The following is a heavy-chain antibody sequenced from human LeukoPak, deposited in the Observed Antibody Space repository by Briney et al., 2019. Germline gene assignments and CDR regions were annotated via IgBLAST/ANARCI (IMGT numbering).Heavy chain of an antibody. CDR1: GFTFSSYW. J-gene: IGHJ6*02. D-gene: IGHD4-17*01. CDR2: IKQDGSEK. CDR3: ASTSVTTGQYYYYYGMDV. V-gene: IGHV3-7*01. Sequence: GGSLRLSCAASGFTFSSYWMSWVRQAPGKGLEWVANIKQDGSEKYYVDSVKGRFTISRDNAKNSLYLQMNSLRAEDTAVYYCASTSVTTGQYYYYYGMDVWGQGTTVTVSS.